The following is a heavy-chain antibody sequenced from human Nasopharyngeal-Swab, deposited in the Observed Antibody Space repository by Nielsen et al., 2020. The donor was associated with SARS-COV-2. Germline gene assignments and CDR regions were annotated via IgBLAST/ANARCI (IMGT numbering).Heavy chain of an antibody. CDR1: GFTFSSYG. J-gene: IGHJ4*02. CDR2: IWYDGSNT. Sequence: GGSLRLSCAASGFTFSSYGMHWVRQAPGKGLEWVAVIWYDGSNTYYADSVKGRFTISRDDSKSIAYLQMNSLKTEDTAVYYCTRERGIYGSGAFDYWGQGTLVTVSS. CDR3: TRERGIYGSGAFDY. V-gene: IGHV3-33*01. D-gene: IGHD3-10*01.